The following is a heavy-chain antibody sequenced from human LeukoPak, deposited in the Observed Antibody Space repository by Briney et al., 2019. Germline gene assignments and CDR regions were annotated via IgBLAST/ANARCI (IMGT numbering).Heavy chain of an antibody. Sequence: SETLSLTCTVSGGSISSSSYYWGWIRQPPGKGLEWIGSIYYSGSTYYDPSLKSRVTISVDTSKNQFSLKLSSVTAADTAVYYCARESYYYGMDVWAKGPRSPSP. CDR1: GGSISSSSYY. CDR2: IYYSGST. J-gene: IGHJ6*02. CDR3: ARESYYYGMDV. V-gene: IGHV4-39*01.